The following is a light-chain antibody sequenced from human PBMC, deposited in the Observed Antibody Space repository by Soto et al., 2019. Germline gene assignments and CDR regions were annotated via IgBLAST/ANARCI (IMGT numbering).Light chain of an antibody. Sequence: DIVMTQSPLSLPVTPGEPASIACGSSHSLLQSNGYNYLDWYLXKPGQSXXLXIYLGSNRASGVPDRFSGSGSGTDFTLKISRMEADDVLVYYGMQALHTPPWTFGQGTKVDIK. CDR1: HSLLQSNGYNY. CDR3: MQALHTPPWT. V-gene: IGKV2-28*01. CDR2: LGS. J-gene: IGKJ1*01.